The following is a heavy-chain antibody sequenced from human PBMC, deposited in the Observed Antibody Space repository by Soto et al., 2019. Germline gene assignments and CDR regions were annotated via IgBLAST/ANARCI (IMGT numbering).Heavy chain of an antibody. D-gene: IGHD3-22*01. CDR3: ARLNDSSGYYFGYFDY. Sequence: GGSLRLSCAASGFTFSSYSMNWVRQAPGKGLEWVSSISSSSSYIYYADSVKGRFTISRDNAKNSLYLQMNSLRAEDTAVYYCARLNDSSGYYFGYFDYWGQGTLVTVSS. J-gene: IGHJ4*02. V-gene: IGHV3-21*01. CDR2: ISSSSSYI. CDR1: GFTFSSYS.